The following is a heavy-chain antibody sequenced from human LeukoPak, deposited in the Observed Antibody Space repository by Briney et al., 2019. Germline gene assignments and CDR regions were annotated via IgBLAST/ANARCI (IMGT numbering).Heavy chain of an antibody. CDR3: ARQYYGSVPGNWFDP. V-gene: IGHV3-43*01. CDR1: GLIFDDYT. Sequence: AGGSLRLSCAASGLIFDDYTMHWVRQAPGKGLEWVSLISRNGAVTKYADSVRGRFTISRDNSKNTLYLQMNSLRAEDTAVYYCARQYYGSVPGNWFDPWGQGTLVTVSS. J-gene: IGHJ5*02. D-gene: IGHD3-10*01. CDR2: ISRNGAVT.